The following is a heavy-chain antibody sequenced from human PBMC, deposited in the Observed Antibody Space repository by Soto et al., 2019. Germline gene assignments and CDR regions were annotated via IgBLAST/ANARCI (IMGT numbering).Heavy chain of an antibody. D-gene: IGHD2-21*01. V-gene: IGHV4-39*01. Sequence: SETLSLTCTVSGGSISSSSYYWGWIRQPPGKGLEWIGSIYYSGSTYYNPSLKSRVTISVDTSKSQFSLKLTSVTAADTAVYYCARHDSKYGGGFDYWGQGTLVTVSS. CDR3: ARHDSKYGGGFDY. CDR1: GGSISSSSYY. CDR2: IYYSGST. J-gene: IGHJ4*02.